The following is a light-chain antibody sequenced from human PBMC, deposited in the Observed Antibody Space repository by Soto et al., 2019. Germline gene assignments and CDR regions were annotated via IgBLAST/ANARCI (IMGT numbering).Light chain of an antibody. CDR3: SSYTSSSTVV. J-gene: IGLJ2*01. Sequence: QSALTQPASVSGSPGQSITISCTGTSSDVGGYNYVSWYQQHPGKAPKLMIYEVSNRPSGVSNRFSGSKSGNTASLTISGLQAEAEADYYCSSYTSSSTVVFGGRTKLTVL. CDR1: SSDVGGYNY. V-gene: IGLV2-14*01. CDR2: EVS.